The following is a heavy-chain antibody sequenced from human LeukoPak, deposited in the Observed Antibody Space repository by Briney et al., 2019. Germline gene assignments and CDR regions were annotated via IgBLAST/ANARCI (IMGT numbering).Heavy chain of an antibody. J-gene: IGHJ4*02. CDR2: INPNSGGT. Sequence: ASVKVSCKASGYTFTGYYMHWVRQAPGQGLEWMGRINPNSGGTNYAQKFQGRVTMTRDTSISTAYMELSRPRSDDTAVYYCAVTYSGYDTLIDYWGQGTLVTVSS. D-gene: IGHD5-12*01. CDR1: GYTFTGYY. CDR3: AVTYSGYDTLIDY. V-gene: IGHV1-2*06.